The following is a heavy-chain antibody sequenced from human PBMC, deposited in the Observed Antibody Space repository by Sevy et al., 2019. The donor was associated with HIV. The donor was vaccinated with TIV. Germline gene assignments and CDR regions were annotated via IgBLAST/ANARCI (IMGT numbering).Heavy chain of an antibody. CDR1: GDSISNYY. Sequence: SETLSLTCTVSGDSISNYYWSWIRQPPGKGLEWIGYIYYSGSTNYNPSLKSRVTISVDTSKNQFSLKLSSVTAADTAVYYCARDRSSGYTDSWGQGTLVTVSS. J-gene: IGHJ4*02. CDR3: ARDRSSGYTDS. D-gene: IGHD3-22*01. V-gene: IGHV4-59*01. CDR2: IYYSGST.